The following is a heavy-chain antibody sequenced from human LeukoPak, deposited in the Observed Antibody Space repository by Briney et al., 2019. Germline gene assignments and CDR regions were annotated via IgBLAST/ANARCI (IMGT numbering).Heavy chain of an antibody. J-gene: IGHJ6*04. CDR2: IYNDGSRT. V-gene: IGHV3-74*01. D-gene: IGHD3-10*02. Sequence: GGSLRLSCAASGFPFSSYWMHWVRQAPGKGLLWVSRIYNDGSRTTYADSVKGRFTISRDNAKNSLYLQMNSLRAEDTAVYYCAELGITMIGGVWGKGTTVTISS. CDR1: GFPFSSYW. CDR3: AELGITMIGGV.